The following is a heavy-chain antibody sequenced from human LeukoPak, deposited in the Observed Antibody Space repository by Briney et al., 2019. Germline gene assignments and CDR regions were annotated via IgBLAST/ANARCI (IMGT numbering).Heavy chain of an antibody. Sequence: GGSLRLSCAASGFTFSSYWMHWVRQAPGKGLVWVSRINTDGSSTSYADSVKGRFTISRDNAKNTLYLQMNSLRAEDTAVYYCASAPTGTYYFDYWGQGTLVTASS. CDR1: GFTFSSYW. V-gene: IGHV3-74*01. J-gene: IGHJ4*02. D-gene: IGHD4-17*01. CDR3: ASAPTGTYYFDY. CDR2: INTDGSST.